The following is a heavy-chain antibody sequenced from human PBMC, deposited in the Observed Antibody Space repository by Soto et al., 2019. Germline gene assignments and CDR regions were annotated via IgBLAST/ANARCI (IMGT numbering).Heavy chain of an antibody. CDR3: ARVRLRWFGTFSVPDYFDT. D-gene: IGHD3-10*01. V-gene: IGHV4-34*01. CDR2: ISHSRSPNSHTGTT. Sequence: PSETLSLTCTVSGGSISSYYWSWIRQPPGKGLEWIGEISHSRSPNSHTGTTNYSPSLKRRVTISLDTSKNQFSLNLTSVTAADTAVYFCARVRLRWFGTFSVPDYFDTWGPGTLVTVSS. J-gene: IGHJ4*02. CDR1: GGSISSYY.